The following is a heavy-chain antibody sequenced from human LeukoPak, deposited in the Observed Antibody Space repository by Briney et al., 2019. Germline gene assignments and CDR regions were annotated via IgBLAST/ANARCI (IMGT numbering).Heavy chain of an antibody. CDR3: ARGVDSSSWCRFHY. CDR2: MNPNSGKT. J-gene: IGHJ4*02. CDR1: GYTFTNYD. Sequence: ASVKVSCKASGYTFTNYDINWVRQATGQGLEWMGWMNPNSGKTGYAQKFQGRVTLTRNTSISTAYMELSSLRSEDTAVYYCARGVDSSSWCRFHYWGQGSLVTVSS. D-gene: IGHD3-22*01. V-gene: IGHV1-8*03.